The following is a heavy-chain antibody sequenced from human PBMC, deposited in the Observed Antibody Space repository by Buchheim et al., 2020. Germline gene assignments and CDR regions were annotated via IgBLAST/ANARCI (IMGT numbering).Heavy chain of an antibody. J-gene: IGHJ4*02. CDR2: IKQDGREK. D-gene: IGHD3-22*01. CDR1: GFTFSSYW. CDR3: ARDRGMYYYDSSGYSYFDY. Sequence: EVQLVESGGGLVQPGGSLRLSCAASGFTFSSYWMSWVRQAPGKGLEWVASIKQDGREKYYVDSVKGRFTISRDNAKNSLYLEMNSLRAEDTAVFYCARDRGMYYYDSSGYSYFDYWGQGTL. V-gene: IGHV3-7*01.